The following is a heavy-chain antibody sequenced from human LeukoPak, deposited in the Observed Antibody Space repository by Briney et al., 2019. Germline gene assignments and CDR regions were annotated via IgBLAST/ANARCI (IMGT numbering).Heavy chain of an antibody. CDR3: ARDPYCSGGSCTGWFDP. CDR1: GFTFSSYS. V-gene: IGHV3-21*01. J-gene: IGHJ5*02. CDR2: ISSSSSYI. D-gene: IGHD2-15*01. Sequence: PGGSLRLSCAASGFTFSSYSMNWVRQAPGKGLEWVSSISSSSSYIYYADSVKGRFTISRDNAENSLYLQMNSLRAEDTAVYYCARDPYCSGGSCTGWFDPWGQGTLVTVSS.